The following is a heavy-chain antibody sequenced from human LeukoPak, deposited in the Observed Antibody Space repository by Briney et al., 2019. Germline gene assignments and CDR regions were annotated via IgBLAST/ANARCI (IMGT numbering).Heavy chain of an antibody. CDR3: ARDWNYSVDY. V-gene: IGHV4-38-2*02. J-gene: IGHJ4*02. D-gene: IGHD1-7*01. CDR1: GYSISSGYY. Sequence: SETLSLTCTVSGYSISSGYYWGCIRQPPGKGLEWIGSIYHSGSTYYNPSLKSRVTISVDTSKNQFSLKLSCVTAADPAVYYCARDWNYSVDYWGQGTLVTVSS. CDR2: IYHSGST.